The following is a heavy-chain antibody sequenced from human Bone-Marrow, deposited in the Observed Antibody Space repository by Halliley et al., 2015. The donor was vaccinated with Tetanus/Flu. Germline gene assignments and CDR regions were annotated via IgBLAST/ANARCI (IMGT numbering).Heavy chain of an antibody. CDR1: GGSVSSGVYY. D-gene: IGHD2-2*01. CDR2: IYNSGIT. J-gene: IGHJ6*02. V-gene: IGHV4-61*08. Sequence: LRLSCTVSGGSVSSGVYYWSWIRQPPGKGLEWIGYIYNSGITNYNPSLKSRVTISVDTSTNQFSLKLNSVTAADTAVYYCAVDQDVLIPAALRLYYCGLDVWGQGTTVTVSS. CDR3: AVDQDVLIPAALRLYYCGLDV.